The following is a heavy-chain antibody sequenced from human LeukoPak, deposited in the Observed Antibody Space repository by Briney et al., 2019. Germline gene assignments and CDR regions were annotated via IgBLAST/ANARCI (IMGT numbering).Heavy chain of an antibody. CDR2: IKLNTGGT. D-gene: IGHD5-24*01. CDR3: ARDGGRVYDYNSGDLDH. CDR1: GYTFTAYY. J-gene: IGHJ4*02. V-gene: IGHV1-2*02. Sequence: ASVKVSCKASGYTFTAYYIHWVRQVPGQGLEWMGWIKLNTGGTKYAQNFQGRVTMTRDTSINTAYMEVSRLRFDDTAVYYCARDGGRVYDYNSGDLDHWGQGTLVTVSS.